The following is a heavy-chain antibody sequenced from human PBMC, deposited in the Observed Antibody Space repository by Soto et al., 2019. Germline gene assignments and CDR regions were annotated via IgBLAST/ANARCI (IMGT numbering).Heavy chain of an antibody. CDR3: AKQGDGYNADFDY. D-gene: IGHD5-12*01. CDR2: ISGSGEIT. J-gene: IGHJ4*02. Sequence: EVQLLVSGGDWIQPGGSLRLSCTASGFIFIHYAMTWLRQAPGKGLEWVSVISGSGEITYYADPVKGRFTISRDNSKNKLYLQMNNLRAEYTAVYYCAKQGDGYNADFDYWSQGTLVTVSS. V-gene: IGHV3-23*01. CDR1: GFIFIHYA.